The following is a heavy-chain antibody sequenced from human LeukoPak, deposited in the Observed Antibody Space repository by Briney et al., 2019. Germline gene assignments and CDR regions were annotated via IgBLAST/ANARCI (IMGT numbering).Heavy chain of an antibody. CDR2: ISSNGGST. Sequence: PGGSLRLSCSASGFTFSTYAMHCVRQAPGKGLEYVSAISSNGGSTYYADSVKGRLTISRDNSKNTLYLQMSSLRAEDTAVYYCVKSPFSSYGMDVWGQGTTVTVSS. V-gene: IGHV3-64D*09. CDR1: GFTFSTYA. CDR3: VKSPFSSYGMDV. J-gene: IGHJ6*02.